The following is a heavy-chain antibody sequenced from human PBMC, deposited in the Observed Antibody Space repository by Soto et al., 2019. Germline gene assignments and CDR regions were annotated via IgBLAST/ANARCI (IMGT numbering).Heavy chain of an antibody. CDR1: GFSFSAYA. Sequence: QVHLVESGGGVVQPGRSLRLSCAAPGFSFSAYAIHWVRQAPGKGLEWVALISYDETTTYYADSVKGRFTISRDNSKNTLYLQMNSLRSEDTAVYYCVRARQNLVVNEYFQYWGQGTLVIVSS. D-gene: IGHD2-8*02. V-gene: IGHV3-30-3*01. CDR3: VRARQNLVVNEYFQY. CDR2: ISYDETTT. J-gene: IGHJ1*01.